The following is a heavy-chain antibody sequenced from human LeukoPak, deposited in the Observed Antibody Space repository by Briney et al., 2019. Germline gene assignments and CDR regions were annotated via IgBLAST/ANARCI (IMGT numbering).Heavy chain of an antibody. D-gene: IGHD6-25*01. J-gene: IGHJ1*01. Sequence: ASVKVSCKASGYTFTSYYMHWVRQAPGQGLEWMGLINPTSDRTSHAQQFQGRVTMTRNTPTSTVYMELSSLRSEDTAVYYCTREESSGNDGYFQHWGRGTLVTVSS. CDR3: TREESSGNDGYFQH. CDR2: INPTSDRT. CDR1: GYTFTSYY. V-gene: IGHV1-46*03.